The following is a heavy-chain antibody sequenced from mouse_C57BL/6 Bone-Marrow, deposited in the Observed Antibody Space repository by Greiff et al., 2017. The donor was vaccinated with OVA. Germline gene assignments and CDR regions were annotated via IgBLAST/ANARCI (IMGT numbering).Heavy chain of an antibody. J-gene: IGHJ3*01. CDR1: GFNIKNTY. Sequence: EVQLQQSVAELVRPGASVKLSCTASGFNIKNTYMHWVKQRPEQGLEWIGRIDPANGNTKYAPKFQGKATITADTSSNTAYLQLSSLTSEDTAIYYCAFYYYGSSYVEGWFAYWGQGTLVTVSA. CDR3: AFYYYGSSYVEGWFAY. V-gene: IGHV14-3*01. CDR2: IDPANGNT. D-gene: IGHD1-1*01.